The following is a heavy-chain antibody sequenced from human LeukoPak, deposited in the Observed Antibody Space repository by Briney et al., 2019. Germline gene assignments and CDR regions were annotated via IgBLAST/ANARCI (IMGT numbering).Heavy chain of an antibody. J-gene: IGHJ6*03. D-gene: IGHD3-10*01. V-gene: IGHV3-20*04. CDR2: INWNGGST. CDR3: ARRRRVISAKVTRPSAYYYYMDV. CDR1: GFTFDDYA. Sequence: PGGSLRLSCAASGFTFDDYAMHWVRHAPGKGLEWVSGINWNGGSTGYADSVKGRFTISRDNAKNSLYLQMNSLRAEDTALYYCARRRRVISAKVTRPSAYYYYMDVWGKGTTVTVSS.